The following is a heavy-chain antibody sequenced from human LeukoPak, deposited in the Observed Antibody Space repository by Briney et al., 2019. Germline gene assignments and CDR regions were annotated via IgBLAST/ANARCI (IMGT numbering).Heavy chain of an antibody. V-gene: IGHV3-49*04. CDR2: IRSKAYGGTT. D-gene: IGHD4-4*01. J-gene: IGHJ4*02. CDR1: GFTFSSYG. CDR3: SVNDYFDY. Sequence: GGSPRLSCAASGFTFSSYGMHWVRQAPGEGLEWVGFIRSKAYGGTTEYAASVKGRFTISRDDSKSIAYLQMNSLKTEDTAVYYCSVNDYFDYWGQGTLVTVSS.